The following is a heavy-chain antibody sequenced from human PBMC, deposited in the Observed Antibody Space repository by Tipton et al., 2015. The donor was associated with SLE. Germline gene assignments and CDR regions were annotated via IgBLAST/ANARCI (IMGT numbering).Heavy chain of an antibody. J-gene: IGHJ5*02. CDR1: GYTFTSYG. D-gene: IGHD6-13*01. CDR3: ATEPGQQLVGDNWFDP. Sequence: QSGAEVKKPGASVKVSCKASGYTFTSYGISWVRQAPGQGLEWMGGFDPEDGETIYAQKFQGRVTMTEDTSTDTAYMELSSLRSEDTAVYYCATEPGQQLVGDNWFDPWGQGTLVTVSS. V-gene: IGHV1-24*01. CDR2: FDPEDGET.